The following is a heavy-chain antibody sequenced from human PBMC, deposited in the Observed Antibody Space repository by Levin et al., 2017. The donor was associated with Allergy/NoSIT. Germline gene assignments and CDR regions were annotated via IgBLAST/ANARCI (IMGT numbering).Heavy chain of an antibody. J-gene: IGHJ6*03. CDR2: VSQDGNEK. CDR3: ARAITVSGAVAYMDV. D-gene: IGHD3-3*01. V-gene: IGHV3-7*03. Sequence: PGGSLRLSCAPSGFRFTNYWMRWIRQAPGKGLEWVASVSQDGNEKYYVDSVKGRFTISRDNAKNSLYLQMNSLRAEDTAVYYCARAITVSGAVAYMDVWGKGTTVTVSS. CDR1: GFRFTNYW.